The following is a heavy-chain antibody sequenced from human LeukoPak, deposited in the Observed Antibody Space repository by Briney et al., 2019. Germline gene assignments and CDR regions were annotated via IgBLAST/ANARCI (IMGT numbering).Heavy chain of an antibody. V-gene: IGHV1-46*01. J-gene: IGHJ3*02. Sequence: HVASVKVSCKASGYTFTSYYMHWVRQAPGQGLEWMGIINPSGGSTSYAQKFQGRVTMTRDMSTSTAYMELSSLRSEDTAVYYCATHSSSWFDHDAFDIWGQGTMVTVAS. CDR2: INPSGGST. D-gene: IGHD6-13*01. CDR3: ATHSSSWFDHDAFDI. CDR1: GYTFTSYY.